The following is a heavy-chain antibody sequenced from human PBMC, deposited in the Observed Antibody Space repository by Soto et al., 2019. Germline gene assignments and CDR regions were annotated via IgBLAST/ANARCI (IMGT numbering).Heavy chain of an antibody. D-gene: IGHD4-17*01. J-gene: IGHJ6*02. Sequence: LSLTCTVSGGSISSYYWSWIRQPPGKGLEWIGYIYYSGSTNYNPSLKSRVTISVDTSKNQFSLKLSSVTAADTAVYYCARVTTNYYYGMDVWGQGTTVTVSS. V-gene: IGHV4-59*01. CDR1: GGSISSYY. CDR3: ARVTTNYYYGMDV. CDR2: IYYSGST.